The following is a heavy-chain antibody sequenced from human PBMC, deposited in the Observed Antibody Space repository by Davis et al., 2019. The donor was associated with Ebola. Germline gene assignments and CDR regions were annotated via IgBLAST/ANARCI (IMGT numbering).Heavy chain of an antibody. CDR3: VKDTSNIWFDI. Sequence: GGSLRLSCAASGFTFSNYAMTWARQAPGKGLEWVSTLGTSADTYYADSVKGRFTISRDNSKNTLYLQMNGLRVEDTAVYFCVKDTSNIWFDIWGQGTMITVSS. D-gene: IGHD1-26*01. J-gene: IGHJ3*02. CDR2: LGTSADT. V-gene: IGHV3-23*01. CDR1: GFTFSNYA.